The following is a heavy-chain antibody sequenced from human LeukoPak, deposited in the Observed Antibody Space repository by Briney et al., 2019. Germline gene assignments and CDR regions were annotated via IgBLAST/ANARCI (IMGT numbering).Heavy chain of an antibody. CDR1: GGSISSGDYY. D-gene: IGHD3-22*01. V-gene: IGHV4-30-4*01. CDR3: ARDSSSRYKGMDV. Sequence: SETLSLTCTVSGGSISSGDYYWSWIRQPPGKGLEWIGYIYYSGSTYYNPSLKSRVTISVDTSKNQFSLKLSSVTAADTAVYYCARDSSSRYKGMDVWGQGTTVTVSS. CDR2: IYYSGST. J-gene: IGHJ6*02.